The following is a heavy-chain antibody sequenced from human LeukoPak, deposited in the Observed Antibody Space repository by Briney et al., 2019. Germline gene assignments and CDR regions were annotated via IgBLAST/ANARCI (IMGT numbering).Heavy chain of an antibody. J-gene: IGHJ4*02. CDR1: GFTLSSNY. CDR3: VGYFDY. CDR2: IYSGGST. V-gene: IGHV3-53*01. D-gene: IGHD1-26*01. Sequence: GGSLRLSCAASGFTLSSNYMSWVRQAPGKGLEWVSVIYSGGSTYYADSVKGRFTISRDNSKNTLYLQMNSRRAEDTAVYYCVGYFDYWGQGTLVTVSS.